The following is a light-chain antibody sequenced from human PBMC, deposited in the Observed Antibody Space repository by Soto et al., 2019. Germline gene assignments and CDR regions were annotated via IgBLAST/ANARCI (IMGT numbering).Light chain of an antibody. CDR2: KVD. J-gene: IGLJ3*02. CDR3: SSYTTVPSPQWV. CDR1: SSDLGGLNY. V-gene: IGLV2-14*01. Sequence: QSALTQPASVSGSPGQSITIRCSGRSSDLGGLNYVSWYQQHPGKVPKLIIYKVDNRPSGISDRFSASKSGNTASLTISGLQAEDEAHYYCSSYTTVPSPQWVFAGGTQLTVL.